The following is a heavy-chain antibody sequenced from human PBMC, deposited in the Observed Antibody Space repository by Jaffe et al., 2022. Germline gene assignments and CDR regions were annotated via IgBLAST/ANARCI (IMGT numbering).Heavy chain of an antibody. CDR1: GFTFSSYA. V-gene: IGHV3-23*01. J-gene: IGHJ3*02. CDR2: ISGSGGST. D-gene: IGHD3-3*01. Sequence: EVQLLESGGGLVQPGGSLRLSCAASGFTFSSYAMSWVRQAPGKGLEWVSAISGSGGSTYYADSVKGRFTISRDNSKNTLYLQMNSLRAEDTAVYYCAKEHGVRFLEWLLSADAFDIWGQGTMVTVSS. CDR3: AKEHGVRFLEWLLSADAFDI.